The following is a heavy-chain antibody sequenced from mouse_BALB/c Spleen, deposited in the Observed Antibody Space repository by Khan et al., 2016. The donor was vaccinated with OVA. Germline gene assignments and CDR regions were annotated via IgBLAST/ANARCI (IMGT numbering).Heavy chain of an antibody. V-gene: IGHV2-9*02. CDR2: LWAGGGT. CDR3: ARLEDI. D-gene: IGHD1-3*01. J-gene: IGHJ2*01. CDR1: GFSLTSYG. Sequence: QVQLKQSGPGLVAPSQSLSITCTVTGFSLTSYGVHRVRQPPGRGLEWRGVLWAGGGTNYNSPLLSRLSIDKDNSKSQVFLKMNSLQTDDTAMYYCARLEDIWGQGTTLTVSS.